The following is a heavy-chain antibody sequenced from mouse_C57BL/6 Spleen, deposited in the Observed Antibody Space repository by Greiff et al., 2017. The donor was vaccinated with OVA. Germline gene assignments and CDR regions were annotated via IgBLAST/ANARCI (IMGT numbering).Heavy chain of an antibody. CDR3: ARYYYGSSHWYFDV. J-gene: IGHJ1*03. CDR2: ISNGGGST. V-gene: IGHV5-12*01. CDR1: GFTFSDYY. Sequence: DVQLVESGGGLVQPGGSLKLSCAASGFTFSDYYMYWVRQTPEKRLEWVAYISNGGGSTYYPDTVKGRFTISRDNAKNTLYLQMSRLKSEDTAMYYCARYYYGSSHWYFDVWGTGTTVTVSS. D-gene: IGHD1-1*01.